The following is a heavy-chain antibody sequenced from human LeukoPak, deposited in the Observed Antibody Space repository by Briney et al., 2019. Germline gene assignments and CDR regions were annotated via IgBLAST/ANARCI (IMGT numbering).Heavy chain of an antibody. CDR2: THTSGTT. CDR3: ARETEVPGGRSWDF. Sequence: SETLSLTRTVSRGSIISYYWTWIRPPAGKGLEWIGRTHTSGTTNHNPSLKSRVTMSVDTSNNHFSLKLSSATAADTAVYYCARETEVPGGRSWDFWGQGTLVTVSS. CDR1: RGSIISYY. V-gene: IGHV4-4*07. D-gene: IGHD6-19*01. J-gene: IGHJ4*02.